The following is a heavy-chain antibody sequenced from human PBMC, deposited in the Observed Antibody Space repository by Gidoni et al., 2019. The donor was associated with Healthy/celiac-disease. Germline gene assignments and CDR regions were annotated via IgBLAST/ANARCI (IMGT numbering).Heavy chain of an antibody. V-gene: IGHV3-9*01. D-gene: IGHD3-22*01. CDR1: GFTFDDYA. J-gene: IGHJ4*02. CDR2: ISWNSGSI. CDR3: AKGGAIYYDSSGPPDY. Sequence: EVQLVESGGGLVQPGRSLRLSCAASGFTFDDYAMHWVRQAPGKGLEWVSGISWNSGSIGYADSVKGRFTISRDNAKNSLYLQMNSLRAEDTALYYCAKGGAIYYDSSGPPDYWGQGTLVTVSS.